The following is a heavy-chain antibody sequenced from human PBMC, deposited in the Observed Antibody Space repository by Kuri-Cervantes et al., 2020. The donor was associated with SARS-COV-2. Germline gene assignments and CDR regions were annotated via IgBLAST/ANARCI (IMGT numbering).Heavy chain of an antibody. D-gene: IGHD2-2*01. CDR3: ARYCTSISCESAIDF. Sequence: GESLKISCAASGFTFSSYWMTWVRQAPGKGLDWVADVRQDGRDKYYGDSVKGRFTISRDNTKNSLYLQMDSLTAEDTAVYYCARYCTSISCESAIDFWGQGTRVTGYS. J-gene: IGHJ4*02. CDR1: GFTFSSYW. V-gene: IGHV3-7*03. CDR2: VRQDGRDK.